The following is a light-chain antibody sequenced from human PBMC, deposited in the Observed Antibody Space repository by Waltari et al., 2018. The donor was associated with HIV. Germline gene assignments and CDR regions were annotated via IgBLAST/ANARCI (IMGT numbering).Light chain of an antibody. CDR1: SSDVGDANS. J-gene: IGLJ1*01. Sequence: QSALTQPASVSGSPGQSITFSCIGTSSDVGDANSVSWYQQLPGKAPRLMIYDVSKRPSCVSTRFSGSKSGKTASLTISGLQADDEADYYCCSYAGSSTYVFGTGTKVTVL. CDR2: DVS. V-gene: IGLV2-23*02. CDR3: CSYAGSSTYV.